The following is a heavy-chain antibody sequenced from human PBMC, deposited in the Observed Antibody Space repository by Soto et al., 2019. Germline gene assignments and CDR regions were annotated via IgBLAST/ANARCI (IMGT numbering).Heavy chain of an antibody. V-gene: IGHV3-66*01. D-gene: IGHD1-1*01. Sequence: ELQLVASGGGLVQPGGSLRLSCAASGFTVSNNYVRWVRQAPGKGLEWVSLIFSNGDTRYANSVKGRLTISRDSTSNTLYLQMNSLRVEDTAVYYCARDGTYNWVGGQGIHVTVSS. CDR1: GFTVSNNY. J-gene: IGHJ4*02. CDR2: IFSNGDT. CDR3: ARDGTYNWV.